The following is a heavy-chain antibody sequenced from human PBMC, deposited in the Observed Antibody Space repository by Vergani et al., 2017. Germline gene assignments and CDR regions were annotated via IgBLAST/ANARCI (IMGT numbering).Heavy chain of an antibody. J-gene: IGHJ4*02. CDR3: AKSWTYYYDSSGRGYFDY. CDR2: IRGSGGST. Sequence: EVQLLESGGGLVQPGGSLRLSCAASGFTFSSYAMSWVRQAPGKGLEWVSAIRGSGGSTYYADSVKGRFTISRDNSKNTLYLQMNSLRAEDTAVYYCAKSWTYYYDSSGRGYFDYWGQGTLVTVSS. D-gene: IGHD3-22*01. V-gene: IGHV3-23*01. CDR1: GFTFSSYA.